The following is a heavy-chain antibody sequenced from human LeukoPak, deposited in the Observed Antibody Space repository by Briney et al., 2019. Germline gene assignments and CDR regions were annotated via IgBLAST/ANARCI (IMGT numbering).Heavy chain of an antibody. J-gene: IGHJ4*02. Sequence: GGSLRLSCAASGFTFSSYWMHWVRQAPGKGLGGVSRINSDGSSTSYADSVKGRFTISRDNPKNTLYLQMNSLRAEDTAVYYCARAVEMWGRGTLVTVSS. D-gene: IGHD5-24*01. CDR3: ARAVEM. CDR1: GFTFSSYW. CDR2: INSDGSST. V-gene: IGHV3-74*01.